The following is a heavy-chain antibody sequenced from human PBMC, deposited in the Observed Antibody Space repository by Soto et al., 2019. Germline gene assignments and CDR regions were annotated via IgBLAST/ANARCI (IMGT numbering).Heavy chain of an antibody. V-gene: IGHV3-21*01. D-gene: IGHD4-4*01. CDR3: ARRVTAKVNLPYGMDV. CDR2: ISSSSSYI. J-gene: IGHJ6*02. CDR1: GFTFSSYS. Sequence: KPGGSLRLSCAASGFTFSSYSMNWVRQAPGKGLEWVSSISSSSSYIYYADSVKGRFTISRDNAKNSLYLQMNSLRAEDTAVYYCARRVTAKVNLPYGMDVWGQGTTVTVSS.